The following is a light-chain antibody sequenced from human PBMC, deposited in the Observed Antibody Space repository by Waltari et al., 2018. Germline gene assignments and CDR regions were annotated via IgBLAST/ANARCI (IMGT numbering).Light chain of an antibody. J-gene: IGKJ5*01. CDR2: AAS. Sequence: DIQMTQSPASLSASVGDRVDITCQATRDITNFLGWYQQKSGRTPRLLLYAASILETGVPSRFSGRGSGTHFTLTINGVQPEDSATYFCQQYDDVPSTFGQVTRLDI. CDR1: RDITNF. V-gene: IGKV1-33*01. CDR3: QQYDDVPST.